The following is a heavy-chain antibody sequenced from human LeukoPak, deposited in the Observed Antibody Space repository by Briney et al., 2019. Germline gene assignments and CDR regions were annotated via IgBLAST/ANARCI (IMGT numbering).Heavy chain of an antibody. Sequence: SETLSLTCTVSGGSISSYYWSWIRQPPGKGLEWIGYIYYSGSTNYNPSLKSRVTISVDTSKNQFSLKLSSVTAADTAVYYCARGRRYCSGGSCSLYWYFDLWGRGTLVTVSS. CDR1: GGSISSYY. CDR3: ARGRRYCSGGSCSLYWYFDL. V-gene: IGHV4-59*12. J-gene: IGHJ2*01. D-gene: IGHD2-15*01. CDR2: IYYSGST.